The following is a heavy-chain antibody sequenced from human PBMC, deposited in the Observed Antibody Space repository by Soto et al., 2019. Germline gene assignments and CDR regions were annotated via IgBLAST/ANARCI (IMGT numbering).Heavy chain of an antibody. D-gene: IGHD6-6*01. J-gene: IGHJ4*02. CDR1: GGSISRSSYY. V-gene: IGHV4-39*01. Sequence: QLQLQESGPGLVKPSETLSLTCTVSGGSISRSSYYWGWIRQPPGKGLEWIGSIYYSGSTYYNPALKSRVTIAVDTSKSQFSLKLSSVTAADTAVYYCARRGTGRAARAAACDYWGQGTLVTVSS. CDR2: IYYSGST. CDR3: ARRGTGRAARAAACDY.